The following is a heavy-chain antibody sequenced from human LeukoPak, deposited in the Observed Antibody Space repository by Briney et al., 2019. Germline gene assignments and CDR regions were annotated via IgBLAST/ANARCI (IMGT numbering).Heavy chain of an antibody. D-gene: IGHD4-23*01. CDR1: GFTLKSYA. Sequence: GGSLRLSCAASGFTLKSYAMHWVRQAPGKGLEWVAVISYDGSNKYYADSVKGRFTISRDNSKNTLYLQMNSLRAEDTAVYYCAKLYGGKDYWGQGTLVTVSS. CDR3: AKLYGGKDY. V-gene: IGHV3-30*18. CDR2: ISYDGSNK. J-gene: IGHJ4*02.